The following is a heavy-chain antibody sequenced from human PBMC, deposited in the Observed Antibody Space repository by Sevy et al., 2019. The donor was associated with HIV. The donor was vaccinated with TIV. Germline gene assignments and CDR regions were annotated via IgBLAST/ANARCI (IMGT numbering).Heavy chain of an antibody. Sequence: GGYLRLSCAASGLTFSSYWMTWVRQAPGKGLEWVANINQGGSQEYYVDSVKGRFTISRDNAKNSLYLQINSLRAEDTAVYYCATILPAGVPAEYFQHWGQGILVTVSS. CDR2: INQGGSQE. J-gene: IGHJ1*01. CDR3: ATILPAGVPAEYFQH. V-gene: IGHV3-7*01. CDR1: GLTFSSYW. D-gene: IGHD2-2*01.